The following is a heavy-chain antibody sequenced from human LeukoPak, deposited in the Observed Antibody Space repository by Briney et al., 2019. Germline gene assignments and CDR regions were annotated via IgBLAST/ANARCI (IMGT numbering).Heavy chain of an antibody. D-gene: IGHD3-10*01. V-gene: IGHV5-51*01. CDR2: IYPGDSDT. CDR3: ARRRSSTLIDY. CDR1: GYSVTIYW. Sequence: GESLKISCKGSGYSVTIYWIGWVRQMPGQGLEWMGTIYPGDSDTRYSPSFQGQVTISADKSISTAYLQWSSLRASDTAMYFCARRRSSTLIDYWGQGTLVTVSS. J-gene: IGHJ4*02.